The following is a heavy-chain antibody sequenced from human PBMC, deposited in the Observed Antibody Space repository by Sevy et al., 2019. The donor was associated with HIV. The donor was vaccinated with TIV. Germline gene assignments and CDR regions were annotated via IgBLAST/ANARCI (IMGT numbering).Heavy chain of an antibody. CDR2: ISYDRNNK. CDR1: GFTFSSYA. CDR3: AKDHNLWSEGGFLHH. D-gene: IGHD3-10*01. J-gene: IGHJ1*01. Sequence: GESLKISCAASGFTFSSYAIHWVRHTPGKGLEWVAVISYDRNNKYYADSVKGRFTVSRDNSKNKLYAQMNSLRAEDTAVYYCAKDHNLWSEGGFLHHWGQGTLVTVSS. V-gene: IGHV3-30*18.